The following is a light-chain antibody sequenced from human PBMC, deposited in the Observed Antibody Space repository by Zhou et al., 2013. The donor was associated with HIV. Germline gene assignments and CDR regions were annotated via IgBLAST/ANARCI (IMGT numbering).Light chain of an antibody. CDR3: QQYSDYPWT. V-gene: IGKV1-39*01. CDR2: AAS. J-gene: IGKJ1*01. CDR1: QDISTY. Sequence: DIQMTQSPSSLSASVGDRVTIGCRASQDISTYLNWYQQKPGKAPKVLISAASSLQSGVPSRFSGSGSGTDFTLTINGLQPEDFATYFCQQYSDYPWTFGQGTKLEVK.